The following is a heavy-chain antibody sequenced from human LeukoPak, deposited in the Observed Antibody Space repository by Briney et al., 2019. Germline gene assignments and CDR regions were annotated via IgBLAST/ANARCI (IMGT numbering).Heavy chain of an antibody. CDR3: ARVVADYLFFDY. CDR2: ISYDGSNK. CDR1: GFTFSSYA. J-gene: IGHJ4*02. Sequence: GGSLRLSCAASGFTFSSYAMHWVRQAPGKGLEWVAVISYDGSNKYYADSVKGRFTISRDNSKNTLYLQMNSLRAEDTAVYYCARVVADYLFFDYWGQGTLVTVSS. V-gene: IGHV3-30-3*01. D-gene: IGHD2-15*01.